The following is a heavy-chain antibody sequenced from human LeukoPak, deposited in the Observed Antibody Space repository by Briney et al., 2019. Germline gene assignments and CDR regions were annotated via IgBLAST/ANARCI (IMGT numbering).Heavy chain of an antibody. V-gene: IGHV5-51*01. J-gene: IGHJ4*02. CDR3: ARHRGPVGSPREADY. Sequence: GESLKISCKVSGYSFTGYWIGWVRQMPGKGLEWMGIIYPGDSDTRYSPSFQGQVTISADKSISTAYLQWSSLKASDTAVYYCARHRGPVGSPREADYWGQGTLVTVSS. CDR2: IYPGDSDT. D-gene: IGHD1-26*01. CDR1: GYSFTGYW.